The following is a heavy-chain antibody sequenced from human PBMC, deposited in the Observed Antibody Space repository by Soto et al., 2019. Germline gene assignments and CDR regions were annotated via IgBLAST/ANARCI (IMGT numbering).Heavy chain of an antibody. CDR1: GFTFSNYG. D-gene: IGHD2-15*01. CDR2: IWYDGSNK. Sequence: PGGSLRLSCAASGFTFSNYGMHWVRQAPGKGLESVAVIWYDGSNKYYADSVKGRFTISRDNSKNTMYLQVNSLRAEDTAVYYCATLPPRIVVTVLPIPSWGQGTLVTVSS. CDR3: ATLPPRIVVTVLPIPS. J-gene: IGHJ4*02. V-gene: IGHV3-33*08.